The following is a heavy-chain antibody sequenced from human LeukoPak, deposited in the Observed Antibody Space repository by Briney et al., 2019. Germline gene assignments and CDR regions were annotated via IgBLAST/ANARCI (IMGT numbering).Heavy chain of an antibody. D-gene: IGHD3-10*01. Sequence: SVKVSCKASGGTFSSYAISGVRQAPGQGLEWMGGIIPIFGTANYAQKFQGRVTITADKSTSTAYMELISLRSEDTAVYYCARGGVIYGSGSSPIDYWGQGTLVTVSS. CDR2: IIPIFGTA. CDR1: GGTFSSYA. V-gene: IGHV1-69*06. CDR3: ARGGVIYGSGSSPIDY. J-gene: IGHJ4*02.